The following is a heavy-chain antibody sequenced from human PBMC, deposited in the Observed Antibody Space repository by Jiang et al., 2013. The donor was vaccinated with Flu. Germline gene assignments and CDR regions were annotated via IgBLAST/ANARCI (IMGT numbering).Heavy chain of an antibody. V-gene: IGHV4-34*01. D-gene: IGHD2-21*02. J-gene: IGHJ4*02. Sequence: TCAVYGGSFSRLLRELDPPAPREGLEWIGKSIIVEAPTTTRPSRVRVTISVDTSKDQFSLKLSSVTAADTAVYYCARIYCGGDCYQARFEDYWGQGTLVTVSS. CDR1: GGSFSRLL. CDR2: SIIVEAP. CDR3: ARIYCGGDCYQARFEDY.